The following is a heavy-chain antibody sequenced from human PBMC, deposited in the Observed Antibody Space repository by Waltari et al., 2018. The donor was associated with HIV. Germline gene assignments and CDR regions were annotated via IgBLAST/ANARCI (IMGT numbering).Heavy chain of an antibody. Sequence: EVELLQSGGVAIQSGGSLRLSCLASGFAFDSYAMNWVSQTPGQGLEWVSTIKGDGETTYYADFVKGRFSASRDNSNNTLYLLMTSVKVDDTAIYYCARDGAPWG. J-gene: IGHJ5*02. D-gene: IGHD3-16*01. V-gene: IGHV3-23*01. CDR3: ARDGAP. CDR2: IKGDGETT. CDR1: GFAFDSYA.